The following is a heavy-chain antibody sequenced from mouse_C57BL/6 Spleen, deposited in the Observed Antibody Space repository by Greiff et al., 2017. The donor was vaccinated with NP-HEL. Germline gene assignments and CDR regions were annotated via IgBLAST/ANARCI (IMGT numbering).Heavy chain of an antibody. Sequence: QVQLQQSGAELVRPGTSVKLSCKASGYTFTSYWMHWVKQRPGQGLEWIGVIDPSDSYTNYNQKFKGKATLTVDTSSSTAYMQLSSLTSEDSAVYYCAREGYYGSSYGYWGQGTTLTVSS. CDR1: GYTFTSYW. D-gene: IGHD1-1*01. V-gene: IGHV1-59*01. CDR3: AREGYYGSSYGY. CDR2: IDPSDSYT. J-gene: IGHJ2*01.